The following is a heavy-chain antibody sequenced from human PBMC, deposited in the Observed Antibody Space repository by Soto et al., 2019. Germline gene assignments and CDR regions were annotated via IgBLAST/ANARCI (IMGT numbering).Heavy chain of an antibody. CDR1: GGTFSSYA. J-gene: IGHJ6*02. CDR3: ARVEYYDSSGYYPPPGGMDV. D-gene: IGHD3-22*01. Sequence: SVKVSCKASGGTFSSYAISWVRQAPGQGLEWMGGIIPIFGTANYAQKFQGRVTITADESTSTAYMELSSLRSEDTAVYYCARVEYYDSSGYYPPPGGMDVWGQGTMVTVSS. V-gene: IGHV1-69*13. CDR2: IIPIFGTA.